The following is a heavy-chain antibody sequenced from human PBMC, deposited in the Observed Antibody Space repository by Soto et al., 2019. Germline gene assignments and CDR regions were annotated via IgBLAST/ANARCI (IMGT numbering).Heavy chain of an antibody. CDR2: ISYDGRNE. J-gene: IGHJ4*02. CDR1: GFSFSSYA. V-gene: IGHV3-30*04. CDR3: ARDGCPNGVCFNDY. D-gene: IGHD2-8*01. Sequence: GGSLRLSCAASGFSFSSYAMHWVRQAPGKGLEWLSFISYDGRNEYYADSVRGRFTVSRDSSENTLYLQINTLKPEDTAVYYCARDGCPNGVCFNDYWGQGTLVTVSS.